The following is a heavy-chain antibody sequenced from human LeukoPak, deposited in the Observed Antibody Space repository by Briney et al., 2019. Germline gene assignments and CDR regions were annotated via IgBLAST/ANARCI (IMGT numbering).Heavy chain of an antibody. CDR2: INSDATST. Sequence: GVSLRLSCAASGFTFSSYWMYWVRQAPGKGPVWVSHINSDATSTGYADSVKGRFTISRDNAQNTLYLQMNSLRVEDTAVYYCARGWLPFDYWGQGTLVTVSS. V-gene: IGHV3-74*01. J-gene: IGHJ4*02. CDR1: GFTFSSYW. D-gene: IGHD5-12*01. CDR3: ARGWLPFDY.